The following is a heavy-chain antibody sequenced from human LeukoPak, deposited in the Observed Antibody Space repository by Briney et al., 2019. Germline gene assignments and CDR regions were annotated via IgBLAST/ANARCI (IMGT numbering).Heavy chain of an antibody. CDR3: ARMRDGYMGRYYFDY. CDR2: IKEDGSDK. D-gene: IGHD5-24*01. J-gene: IGHJ4*02. V-gene: IGHV3-7*04. CDR1: GFTFSSYW. Sequence: PGGSLRLSCAASGFTFSSYWMSWVRQAPGKGLEWVANIKEDGSDKKYVDSVKGRFTTSRDSAKNSLYLQMNSLRAEDTAVYYCARMRDGYMGRYYFDYWGQGTLVTVSS.